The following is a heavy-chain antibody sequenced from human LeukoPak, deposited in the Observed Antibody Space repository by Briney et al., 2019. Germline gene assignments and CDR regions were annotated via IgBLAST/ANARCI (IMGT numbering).Heavy chain of an antibody. Sequence: PGGSLRLSCAASGFTFSSYAMSWVRQAPGKGLEWVSAISGSGGSTYYADSVKGRFTISRDNSKNTLHLQMNSLRAEDTAVYYCAKEGGVDGYNYHYFDYWGQGTLVTVSS. V-gene: IGHV3-23*01. CDR3: AKEGGVDGYNYHYFDY. CDR1: GFTFSSYA. CDR2: ISGSGGST. D-gene: IGHD5-24*01. J-gene: IGHJ4*02.